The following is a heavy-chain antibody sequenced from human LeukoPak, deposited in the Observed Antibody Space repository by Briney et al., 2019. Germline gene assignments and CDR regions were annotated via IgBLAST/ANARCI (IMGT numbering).Heavy chain of an antibody. J-gene: IGHJ6*03. CDR1: GFTFSSYA. CDR3: ARGEYMNYYYYMDV. CDR2: ISYDGSNK. V-gene: IGHV3-30*04. D-gene: IGHD2/OR15-2a*01. Sequence: GGSLRLSCAASGFTFSSYAMHWVRQAPGKGLEWVAVISYDGSNKYYADSVKGRFTISRDNSKNTLYLQMNSLRAEDTAVYYCARGEYMNYYYYMDVWGKGTTVTISS.